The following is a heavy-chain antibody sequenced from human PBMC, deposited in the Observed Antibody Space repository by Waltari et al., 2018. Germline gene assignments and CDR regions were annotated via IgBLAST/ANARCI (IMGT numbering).Heavy chain of an antibody. CDR3: ARLEYYYDSSGSLYFDY. CDR1: GGSISSSSYY. D-gene: IGHD3-22*01. V-gene: IGHV4-39*07. J-gene: IGHJ4*02. Sequence: QLQLQESGPGLVKPSETLSLTCTVSGGSISSSSYYWGWIRQPPGKGLEWIGSIYYSGSTLYNPSLKSRVTISVDTSKNQFSLKLSSVTAADTAVYYCARLEYYYDSSGSLYFDYWGQGTLVTVSS. CDR2: IYYSGST.